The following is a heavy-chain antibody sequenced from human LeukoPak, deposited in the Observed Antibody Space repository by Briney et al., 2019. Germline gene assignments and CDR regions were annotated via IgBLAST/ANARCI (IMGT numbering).Heavy chain of an antibody. Sequence: KPGGSLRLSCAASGFTFSDYYMSWLRQAPGKGLEWVSYISSSGGTIYYADSVKGRFTISRDNAKNSLYLQMNSLRAEDTAVYYCARGVIAVATYYYYGMDVWGQGTTVTVSS. J-gene: IGHJ6*02. CDR3: ARGVIAVATYYYYGMDV. D-gene: IGHD6-19*01. V-gene: IGHV3-11*01. CDR1: GFTFSDYY. CDR2: ISSSGGTI.